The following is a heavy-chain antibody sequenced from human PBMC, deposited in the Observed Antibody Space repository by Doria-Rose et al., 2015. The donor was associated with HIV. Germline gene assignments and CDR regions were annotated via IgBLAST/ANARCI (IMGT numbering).Heavy chain of an antibody. CDR3: ARMGSYRELDY. D-gene: IGHD3-3*01. Sequence: SAPGLVQPSETLSLTCSVSGASVSSRGYYWNWIRQVPGKGLESLGYTYYTGTSDYSPSLKSRLNMAVDTPKNQFSLKLSFVTVADTAVYYCARMGSYRELDYWGQGALVIVSA. CDR1: GASVSSRGYY. J-gene: IGHJ4*02. V-gene: IGHV4-31*03. CDR2: TYYTGTS.